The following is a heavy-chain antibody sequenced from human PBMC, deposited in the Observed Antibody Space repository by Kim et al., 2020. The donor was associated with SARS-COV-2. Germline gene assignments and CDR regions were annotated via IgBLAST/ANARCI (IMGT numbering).Heavy chain of an antibody. J-gene: IGHJ6*02. D-gene: IGHD3-9*01. V-gene: IGHV1-69*13. CDR1: GGTFSSYA. Sequence: SVKVSCKASGGTFSSYAISWVRQAPGQGLEWMGWIIPIFGTANYAQKFQGRVTITADESTSTAYMELSSLRSEDTAVYYCARVIYDMLTGYPDYYYGMDVCGQGTTVTVSS. CDR2: IIPIFGTA. CDR3: ARVIYDMLTGYPDYYYGMDV.